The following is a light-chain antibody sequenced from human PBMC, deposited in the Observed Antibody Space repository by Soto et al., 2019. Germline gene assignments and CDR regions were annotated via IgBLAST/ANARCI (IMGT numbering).Light chain of an antibody. CDR3: QQYNSYPIT. V-gene: IGKV1-16*02. Sequence: LQMTESASSLSAYLGARVTITCXASQSISSYLNWYQQQPGKAPKSLIYAASSLQSGVPSKFSGSGSGTDFTLTINSLQPEDFATYYCQQYNSYPITFGQGIRLEIK. J-gene: IGKJ5*01. CDR1: QSISSY. CDR2: AAS.